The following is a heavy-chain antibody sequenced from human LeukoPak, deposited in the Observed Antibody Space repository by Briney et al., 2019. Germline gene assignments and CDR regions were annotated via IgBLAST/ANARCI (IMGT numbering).Heavy chain of an antibody. V-gene: IGHV4-61*01. J-gene: IGHJ4*02. CDR3: ARERRRPTYYYDSSGYYYVWD. CDR1: GGSVSSGSYY. D-gene: IGHD3-22*01. Sequence: PSETLSLTCTVSGGSVSSGSYYWSWIRQPPGKGLEWIGYIYYSGSTNYNPSLKSRVTISVDTSKNQFSLKLSSVTAADTAVYYCARERRRPTYYYDSSGYYYVWDGGQGTLVTVSS. CDR2: IYYSGST.